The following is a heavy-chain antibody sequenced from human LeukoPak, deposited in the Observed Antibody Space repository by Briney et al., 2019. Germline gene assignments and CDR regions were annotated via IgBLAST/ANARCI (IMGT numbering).Heavy chain of an antibody. J-gene: IGHJ3*02. V-gene: IGHV4-39*07. CDR2: IYSSGST. CDR3: ARSDGYGLVGI. CDR1: GVSISSGSNY. Sequence: SETLSLTCRVSGVSISSGSNYWGWIRQPPGKTLEWIGSIYSSGSTYYNSSLKSRVIILIDAAKNHFSLNLSSVTAADTAVYYCARSDGYGLVGIWGQGTMVTVSS. D-gene: IGHD3-10*01.